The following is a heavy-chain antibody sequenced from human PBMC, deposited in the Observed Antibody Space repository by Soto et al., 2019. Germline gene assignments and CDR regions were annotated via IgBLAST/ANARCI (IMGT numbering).Heavy chain of an antibody. V-gene: IGHV3-23*01. CDR2: MSGSGGST. D-gene: IGHD4-17*01. CDR3: AKDQGPDYGDYGAENYYYYGMDV. Sequence: PGGSLRLSCAVSGFTFSSYAMSWVRQAPGKGLEWISSMSGSGGSTFYAESVKGRFTISRDNSKNTLFLQMNGLSAEDRAVYFCAKDQGPDYGDYGAENYYYYGMDVWGQGTTVTVS. J-gene: IGHJ6*02. CDR1: GFTFSSYA.